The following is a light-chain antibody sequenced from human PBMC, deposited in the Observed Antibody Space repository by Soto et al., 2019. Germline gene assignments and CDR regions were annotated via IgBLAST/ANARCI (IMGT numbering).Light chain of an antibody. J-gene: IGKJ5*01. CDR3: QQLKSNLIT. CDR2: AAS. Sequence: DIPMTQSPSSLSASVGDRVTITCRASQSISSYLNWYQQKPGKAPKLLIYAASSLQSGVPSRFSGSGSGTDFTLTISSLQPEDFATYYCQQLKSNLITFGQGTRLEIK. V-gene: IGKV1-39*01. CDR1: QSISSY.